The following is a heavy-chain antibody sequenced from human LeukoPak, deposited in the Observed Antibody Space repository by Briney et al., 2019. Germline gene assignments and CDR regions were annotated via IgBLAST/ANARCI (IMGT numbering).Heavy chain of an antibody. Sequence: SETLSLTCTVSGGSISSGGYYWSWIRQHPGKGLEWIGYIYYSGSTYYNPSLKSRVTISVDTSKNQFSLKLSSVTAADTAVYYCARSITMIVTPWFDPRGQGTLVTVSS. D-gene: IGHD3-22*01. CDR2: IYYSGST. V-gene: IGHV4-31*03. CDR3: ARSITMIVTPWFDP. CDR1: GGSISSGGYY. J-gene: IGHJ5*02.